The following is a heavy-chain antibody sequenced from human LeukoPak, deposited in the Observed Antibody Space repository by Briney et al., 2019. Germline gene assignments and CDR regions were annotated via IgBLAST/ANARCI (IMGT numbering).Heavy chain of an antibody. Sequence: SVKVSCKASGGTFSSYAFSWVRQAPGQGLEWMGGIIPIFGAPNYAQKFQGRVTITTDESTTTAYMELSSLRFDDTAVYYCARGKDIVVAAAATPFDYWGQGTLVTVSS. D-gene: IGHD2-15*01. CDR2: IIPIFGAP. CDR1: GGTFSSYA. J-gene: IGHJ4*02. V-gene: IGHV1-69*05. CDR3: ARGKDIVVAAAATPFDY.